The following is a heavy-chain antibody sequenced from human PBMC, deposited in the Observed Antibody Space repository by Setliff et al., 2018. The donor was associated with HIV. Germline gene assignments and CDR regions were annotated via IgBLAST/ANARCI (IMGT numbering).Heavy chain of an antibody. V-gene: IGHV1-69*05. CDR1: GGTFSTSA. J-gene: IGHJ6*02. Sequence: ASVKVSCKASGGTFSTSALSWVRQAPGQGLEWMGGIIPVFGAANYAQKFQARVTITTDESTNTAYMELTSLRSDDSAVYFCARGLRARPRLRGFYHYGMDVWGQGTTVTVSS. D-gene: IGHD2-21*02. CDR2: IIPVFGAA. CDR3: ARGLRARPRLRGFYHYGMDV.